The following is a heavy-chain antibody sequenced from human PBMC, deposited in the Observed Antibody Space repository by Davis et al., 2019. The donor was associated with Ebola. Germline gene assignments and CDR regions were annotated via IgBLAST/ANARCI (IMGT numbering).Heavy chain of an antibody. CDR1: GFTVSSNY. D-gene: IGHD3-10*01. Sequence: GGSLRLSCAASGFTVSSNYMSWVRQAPGKGLEWVANIKQDGSEKYYVDSVKGRFTISRDNAKNSLYLQMNSLRAEDTAVYYCAREVTMVRGMDVWGQGTTVTVSS. CDR2: IKQDGSEK. V-gene: IGHV3-7*03. J-gene: IGHJ6*02. CDR3: AREVTMVRGMDV.